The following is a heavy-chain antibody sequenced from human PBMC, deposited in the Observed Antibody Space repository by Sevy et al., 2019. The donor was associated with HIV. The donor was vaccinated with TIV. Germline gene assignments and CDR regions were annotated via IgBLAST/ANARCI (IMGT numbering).Heavy chain of an antibody. Sequence: GESLKISCAASGFTFSNAWMSWVRQAPGKGLEWVGRIKSKTDGGTTDYAAPVKGRFTISRDDSKNTMYLQMNSLKTEDTAVYYCTTGQLAPTYYYYMDVWGKGTTVTVSS. V-gene: IGHV3-15*01. CDR2: IKSKTDGGTT. CDR3: TTGQLAPTYYYYMDV. D-gene: IGHD6-6*01. J-gene: IGHJ6*03. CDR1: GFTFSNAW.